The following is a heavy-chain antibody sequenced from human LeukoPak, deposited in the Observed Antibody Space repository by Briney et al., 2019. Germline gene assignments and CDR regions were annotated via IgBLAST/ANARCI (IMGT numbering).Heavy chain of an antibody. Sequence: PSETLSLTCTVSGGSITSSYWSWIRQSPGKGLEWIGYIHYTGSTNYSPSLKSRVTMLIDTSKNQFSPKLSSVTAADTAVYYCARGRYSAGDNWFDPWGQGTLVTVSS. D-gene: IGHD3-9*01. CDR2: IHYTGST. J-gene: IGHJ5*02. CDR3: ARGRYSAGDNWFDP. V-gene: IGHV4-59*01. CDR1: GGSITSSY.